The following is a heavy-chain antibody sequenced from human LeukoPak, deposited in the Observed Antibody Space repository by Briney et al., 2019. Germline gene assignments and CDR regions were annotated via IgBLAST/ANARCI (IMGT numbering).Heavy chain of an antibody. CDR3: AKILPGSQSGY. V-gene: IGHV3-23*01. D-gene: IGHD1-26*01. Sequence: GGSLRLSCAASGFTFSSYWMHWVRQAPGKGLEWVSSISANGAITVYGDSVKGRFTISRDNSKNTLYLQMNSLRAEDTAFYYCAKILPGSQSGYWGQGTLVTVSS. J-gene: IGHJ4*02. CDR2: ISANGAIT. CDR1: GFTFSSYW.